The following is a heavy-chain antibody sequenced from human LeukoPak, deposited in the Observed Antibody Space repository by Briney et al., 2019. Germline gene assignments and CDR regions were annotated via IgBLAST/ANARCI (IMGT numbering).Heavy chain of an antibody. D-gene: IGHD3-10*01. CDR1: GGSISSSSYY. CDR2: IYYSGST. Sequence: SETLSLTCTVSGGSISSSSYYWGWIRQPPGKGLEWIGSIYYSGSTHYNPSLKSRVTISVDTSKNQFSLKLSSVTAADTAVYYCASVKYYYGSGSYYLDYWGQGTLVTVSS. CDR3: ASVKYYYGSGSYYLDY. J-gene: IGHJ4*02. V-gene: IGHV4-39*01.